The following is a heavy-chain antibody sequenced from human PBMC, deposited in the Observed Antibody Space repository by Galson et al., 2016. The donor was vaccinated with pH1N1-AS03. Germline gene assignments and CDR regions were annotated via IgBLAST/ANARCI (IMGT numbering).Heavy chain of an antibody. V-gene: IGHV5-51*01. CDR2: IYPGDSET. J-gene: IGHJ4*02. CDR1: GYSFADYW. Sequence: QSGAEVKKSGESLRISCKGSGYSFADYWIGWVRQRPGKGLEWMGIIYPGDSETKYSPSFQGQVTISADKSISTAYLQGSRLSSSDTAVYYCARHGPEMTMMTRYVDYWGQGTLVTVSS. CDR3: ARHGPEMTMMTRYVDY. D-gene: IGHD3-9*01.